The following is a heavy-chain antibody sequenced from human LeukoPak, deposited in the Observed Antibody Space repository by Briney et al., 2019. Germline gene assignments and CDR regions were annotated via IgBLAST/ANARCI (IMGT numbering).Heavy chain of an antibody. J-gene: IGHJ2*01. CDR1: GFIFINYG. V-gene: IGHV3-30*18. CDR2: ISYDGSNK. CDR3: AKDDREYSSSSEWYFDL. D-gene: IGHD6-6*01. Sequence: GGSLRLSCAASGFIFINYGMHWVRQAPGKGLEWVAVISYDGSNKYYADSVKGRFTISRDNSKNTLYLQMNSLRAEDTAVYYCAKDDREYSSSSEWYFDLWGRGTLVTVSS.